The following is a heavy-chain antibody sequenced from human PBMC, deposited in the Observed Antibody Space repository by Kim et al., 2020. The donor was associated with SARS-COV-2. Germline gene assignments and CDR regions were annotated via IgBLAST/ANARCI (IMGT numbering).Heavy chain of an antibody. CDR2: ISNFNGDT. CDR1: GYTFKTYG. CDR3: GRGNLYFDN. V-gene: IGHV1-18*01. Sequence: ASVKVSCKTYGYTFKTYGINWMRQAPGQGLEWSGGISNFNGDTTFAQKLQGRVAMTTDASTTTVSMELSGLTSDDTAVYYCGRGNLYFDNWGQGTLVTVSP. J-gene: IGHJ4*02.